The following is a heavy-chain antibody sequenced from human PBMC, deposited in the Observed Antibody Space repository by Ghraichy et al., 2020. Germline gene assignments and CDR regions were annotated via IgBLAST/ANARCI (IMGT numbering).Heavy chain of an antibody. CDR3: ARDFMWGSGYYDILTGYYTGTTSSEKY. J-gene: IGHJ4*02. Sequence: ASVKVSCKASGYTFTGYYMHWVRQAPGQGLEWMGWINPNSGGTNYAQKFQGRVTMTRDTSISTAYMELSRLRSDDTAVYYCARDFMWGSGYYDILTGYYTGTTSSEKYWGQGTLVTVSS. D-gene: IGHD3-9*01. V-gene: IGHV1-2*02. CDR1: GYTFTGYY. CDR2: INPNSGGT.